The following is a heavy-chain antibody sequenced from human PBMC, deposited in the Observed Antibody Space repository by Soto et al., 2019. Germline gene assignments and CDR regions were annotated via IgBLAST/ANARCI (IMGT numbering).Heavy chain of an antibody. J-gene: IGHJ4*02. CDR1: GGTFSSYT. CDR2: IIPILGIA. V-gene: IGHV1-69*02. Sequence: QVQLVQSGAEVKKPGSSVKVSCKASGGTFSSYTISWVRQAPGQGLEWMGRIIPILGIANYAQKFQGRVTITADKSTSTAYMELSSLRSEDTAVYYWARGSGATSLDYWGQGTLVTVSS. D-gene: IGHD1-26*01. CDR3: ARGSGATSLDY.